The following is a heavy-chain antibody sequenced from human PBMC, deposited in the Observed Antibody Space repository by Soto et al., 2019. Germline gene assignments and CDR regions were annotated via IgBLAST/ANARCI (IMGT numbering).Heavy chain of an antibody. CDR1: GFTFSNYG. CDR2: ISGSGDST. Sequence: LRLSCAASGFTFSNYGMSWVRQCPGKGLEWVSTISGSGDSTYYADSVKGRFTISRDNSKNTLYVQMNSLRAEDTAVYYCAKDSATFGRFDYWGQGTLVTVSS. V-gene: IGHV3-23*01. D-gene: IGHD3-3*01. J-gene: IGHJ4*02. CDR3: AKDSATFGRFDY.